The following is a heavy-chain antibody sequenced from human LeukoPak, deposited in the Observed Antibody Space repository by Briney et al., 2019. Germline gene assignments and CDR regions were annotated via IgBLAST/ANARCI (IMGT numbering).Heavy chain of an antibody. J-gene: IGHJ6*04. CDR3: ARIFREYCSSTSCYWPNYYYYGVDV. CDR2: ISSSGSTI. Sequence: GGSLRLSCAASGFTFSSYEMNWVRQAPGKGLEWVSYISSSGSTIYYADSVKGRFTISRDNAKNSLYLQMNSLRAEDTAVYYCARIFREYCSSTSCYWPNYYYYGVDVWGKGTTVTVSS. V-gene: IGHV3-48*03. D-gene: IGHD2-2*01. CDR1: GFTFSSYE.